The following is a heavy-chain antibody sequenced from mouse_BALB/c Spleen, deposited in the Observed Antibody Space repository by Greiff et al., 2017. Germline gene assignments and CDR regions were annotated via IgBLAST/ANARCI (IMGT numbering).Heavy chain of an antibody. CDR3: AREDYDDAMDY. J-gene: IGHJ4*01. CDR1: GFTFSDYY. Sequence: EVKVEESGGGLVKPGGSLKLSCAASGFTFSDYYMYWVRQTPEKRLEWVATISDGGSYTYYPDSVKGRFTISRDNAKNNLYLQMSSLKSEDTAMYYCAREDYDDAMDYWGQGTSVTVSS. CDR2: ISDGGSYT. V-gene: IGHV5-4*02. D-gene: IGHD2-4*01.